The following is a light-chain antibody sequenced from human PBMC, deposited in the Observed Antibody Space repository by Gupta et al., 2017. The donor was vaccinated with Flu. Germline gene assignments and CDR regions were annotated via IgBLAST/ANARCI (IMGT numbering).Light chain of an antibody. CDR3: QQWGSEHRGFT. V-gene: IGKV3-20*01. J-gene: IGKJ3*01. CDR1: QSVSSSY. Sequence: LSLSPGERATLSCRASQSVSSSYLAWYQKKPGQAPRLLIYGASTRATGVKDRFSGSGDGTDFTLTISRREPEDFAVYYCQQWGSEHRGFTFGHGTKVDIK. CDR2: GAS.